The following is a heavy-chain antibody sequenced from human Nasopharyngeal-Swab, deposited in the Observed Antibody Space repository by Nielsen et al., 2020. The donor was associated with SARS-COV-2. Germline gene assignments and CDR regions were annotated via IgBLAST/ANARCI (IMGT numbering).Heavy chain of an antibody. CDR1: GFTFSNAW. Sequence: GESLKISCAASGFTFSNAWMSWVRQAPGKGLEWVGRIKSKTDGGTTDYAAPVKGRFTISRDDSKNTLYLQMNSLKTEDTAVYYCTLDIEVVPAAQTDYWGQGTLVTVSS. CDR3: TLDIEVVPAAQTDY. D-gene: IGHD2-2*03. J-gene: IGHJ4*02. V-gene: IGHV3-15*01. CDR2: IKSKTDGGTT.